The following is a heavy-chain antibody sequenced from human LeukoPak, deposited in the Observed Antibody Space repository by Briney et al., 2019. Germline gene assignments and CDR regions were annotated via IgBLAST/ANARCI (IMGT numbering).Heavy chain of an antibody. J-gene: IGHJ6*02. CDR1: VGSICSGGYY. Sequence: SVTLSLTYTVSVGSICSGGYYWSWIRQPPGRGLGWVGYIYYGGSTYYNPSLKSRVSIAEDTSKNQFSLRLSSVTAAGTAVYDCARVLSGVPPGPYYYGTDVWGQGTTVTVSS. CDR3: ARVLSGVPPGPYYYGTDV. CDR2: IYYGGST. V-gene: IGHV4-31*03. D-gene: IGHD1-14*01.